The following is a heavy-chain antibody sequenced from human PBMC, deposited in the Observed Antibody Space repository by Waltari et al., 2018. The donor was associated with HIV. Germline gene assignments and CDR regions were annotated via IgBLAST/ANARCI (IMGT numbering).Heavy chain of an antibody. CDR1: GFTFSNYG. J-gene: IGHJ4*02. CDR2: IWYDGSNK. CDR3: ARAYYGSPSYYFDY. D-gene: IGHD1-26*01. Sequence: QVQLVESGGGVVQPGRSLRLSCAASGFTFSNYGRHWVRQAPGKGLEWVAVIWYDGSNKYYADSVKGRFTISRDNSKNTLYLQMNSLRAEDTAVYYCARAYYGSPSYYFDYWGQGTLVTVSS. V-gene: IGHV3-33*01.